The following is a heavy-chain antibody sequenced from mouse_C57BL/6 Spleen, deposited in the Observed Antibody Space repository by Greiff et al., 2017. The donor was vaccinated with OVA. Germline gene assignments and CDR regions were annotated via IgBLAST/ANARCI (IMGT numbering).Heavy chain of an antibody. Sequence: VQLQQPGAELVKPGASVKMSCKASGYTFTSYWITWVKQRPGQGLEWIGDIYPGSGSTNYNEKFKSKATLTVDTSSSTAYMQLSSLTSEDSAVYYCARSVYGYDVLAYWGQGTLVTVSA. CDR3: ARSVYGYDVLAY. V-gene: IGHV1-55*01. J-gene: IGHJ3*01. CDR1: GYTFTSYW. D-gene: IGHD2-2*01. CDR2: IYPGSGST.